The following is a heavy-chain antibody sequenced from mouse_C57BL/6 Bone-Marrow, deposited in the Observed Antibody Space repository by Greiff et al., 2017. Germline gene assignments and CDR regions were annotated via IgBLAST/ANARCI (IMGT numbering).Heavy chain of an antibody. J-gene: IGHJ4*01. CDR2: IRSKSSNYAT. CDR1: GFTFNTYA. D-gene: IGHD3-2*02. CDR3: VKGQLRLQDYAMDY. Sequence: EVKLMESGGGLVQPKGSLKLSCAASGFTFNTYAMHWVRQAPGKGLEWVARIRSKSSNYATYYADSVKDRFTISRDDSQSMLYLQLNNLRTEDTAMYYCVKGQLRLQDYAMDYWGQGTSVTVSS. V-gene: IGHV10-3*01.